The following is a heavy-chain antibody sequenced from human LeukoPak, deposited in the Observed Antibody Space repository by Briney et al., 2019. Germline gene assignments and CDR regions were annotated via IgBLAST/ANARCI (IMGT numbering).Heavy chain of an antibody. CDR3: AGALITNGYKEHDY. J-gene: IGHJ4*02. D-gene: IGHD5-24*01. Sequence: SETLSLTCTVSGGSVSSNKYYWNWIRQPPGKGLEWIGYIYYTGSTNYNPSLKSQVTISIDTSKNQFSLKLSSVTAADTAVYYCAGALITNGYKEHDYWGQGTLVTVSS. CDR2: IYYTGST. CDR1: GGSVSSNKYY. V-gene: IGHV4-61*01.